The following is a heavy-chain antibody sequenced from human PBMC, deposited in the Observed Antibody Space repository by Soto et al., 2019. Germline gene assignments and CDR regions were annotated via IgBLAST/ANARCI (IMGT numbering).Heavy chain of an antibody. D-gene: IGHD1-1*01. CDR1: GFTFGDYA. J-gene: IGHJ6*03. CDR2: IRSKAYGGTT. CDR3: TIDFWYDDNYYDYIYF. V-gene: IGHV3-49*03. Sequence: LRLSCTASGFTFGDYAMSWFRQAPGKGLEWVGFIRSKAYGGTTEYAASVKGRFTISRDDSKSIAYLQMNSLKTEDTAVYYCTIDFWYDDNYYDYIYFLGKRTTVPVS.